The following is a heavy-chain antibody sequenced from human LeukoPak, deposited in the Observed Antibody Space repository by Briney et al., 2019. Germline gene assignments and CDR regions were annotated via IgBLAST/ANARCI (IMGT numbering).Heavy chain of an antibody. CDR2: ISYDGSNK. V-gene: IGHV3-30*03. D-gene: IGHD3-10*01. J-gene: IGHJ4*02. Sequence: GGSRRLSLAASGFTFSSYARHGVRRAPGRGRGGVAVISYDGSNKYYADSVKGRFTISRDNSKNTLYLQMNSLRAGDTAVYYCGYGSGAGGYFDYWGQGTLVTVSS. CDR3: GYGSGAGGYFDY. CDR1: GFTFSSYA.